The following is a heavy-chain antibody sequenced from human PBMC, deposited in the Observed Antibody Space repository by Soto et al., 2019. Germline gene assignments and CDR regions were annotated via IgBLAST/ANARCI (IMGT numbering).Heavy chain of an antibody. CDR2: IDPSDSCT. D-gene: IGHD6-13*01. CDR1: GYRFTNYW. J-gene: IGHJ4*02. CDR3: ARLQAAAGDNDLTFDY. V-gene: IGHV5-10-1*01. Sequence: GESLKISCKGSGYRFTNYWIGWVRQMPGNGLEWMGRIDPSDSCTSYSPSFQGHVTISADKSISTAYLQWSSLKASDTAMYYCARLQAAAGDNDLTFDYWGQGTLVTVSS.